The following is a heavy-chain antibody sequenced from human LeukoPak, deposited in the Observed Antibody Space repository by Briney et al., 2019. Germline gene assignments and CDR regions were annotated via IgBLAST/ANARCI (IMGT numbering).Heavy chain of an antibody. D-gene: IGHD1-1*01. CDR2: IRYDETKE. CDR1: GFTFTNYG. V-gene: IGHV3-30*02. CDR3: AKAAVATGYHYTYYMDV. J-gene: IGHJ6*03. Sequence: GGSLRLSCATSGFTFTNYGMHWVRQAPGKGLEWVAFIRYDETKEFYADSVKGRFTVPRDNSKSTLYLQMNSLRPEDTGVYCCAKAAVATGYHYTYYMDVWGKGTTVTIS.